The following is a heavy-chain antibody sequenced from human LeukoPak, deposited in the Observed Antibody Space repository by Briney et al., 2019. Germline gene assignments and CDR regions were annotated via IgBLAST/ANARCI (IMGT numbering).Heavy chain of an antibody. CDR3: ARDDYYEGGFDY. Sequence: SETLSLTCTVSGGSISSYYWSWIRQPPGKGLEWIGYIYYSGSTNYNPSLKSRVTISVDTSKNQFSLKLSSVTAADTAVYYCARDDYYEGGFDYWGQGTLVSVSS. V-gene: IGHV4-59*01. D-gene: IGHD3-22*01. J-gene: IGHJ4*02. CDR2: IYYSGST. CDR1: GGSISSYY.